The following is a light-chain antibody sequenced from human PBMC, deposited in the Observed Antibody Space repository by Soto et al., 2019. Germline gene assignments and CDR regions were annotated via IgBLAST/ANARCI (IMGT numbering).Light chain of an antibody. CDR2: SAS. CDR3: QQINSYPVT. Sequence: DIQLTQSPAFLSASVGYKVTITCRASQGISTYLAWYQQKPGKAPNLLIYSASTLQSGVPSRFSGSGSGTEFTLTISSLQPEDFVTYFCQQINSYPVTFGGGTKVEIK. CDR1: QGISTY. J-gene: IGKJ4*01. V-gene: IGKV1-9*01.